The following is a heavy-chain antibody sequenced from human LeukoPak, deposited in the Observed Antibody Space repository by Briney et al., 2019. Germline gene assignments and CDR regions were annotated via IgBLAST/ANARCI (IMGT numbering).Heavy chain of an antibody. CDR2: ISSSGSTI. CDR1: GFTFSTYA. CDR3: ARGYRGYSYGYSDY. V-gene: IGHV3-11*01. D-gene: IGHD5-18*01. Sequence: GGSLRLSCAASGFTFSTYALTWIRQAPGKGLEWVSYISSSGSTIYYADSVKGRFTISRDNAKNSLYLQMNSLRAEDTAVYYCARGYRGYSYGYSDYWGQGTLVTVSS. J-gene: IGHJ4*02.